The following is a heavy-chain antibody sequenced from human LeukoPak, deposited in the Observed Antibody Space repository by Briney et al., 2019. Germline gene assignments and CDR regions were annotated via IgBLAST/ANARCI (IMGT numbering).Heavy chain of an antibody. CDR3: VRESIGFDY. CDR1: GITFSGYS. J-gene: IGHJ4*02. V-gene: IGHV3-48*04. D-gene: IGHD2-15*01. Sequence: PGGSLRLSCAASGITFSGYSMNWVRQAPGKGLEWVSYISGSSSTIYYADSVKGRFTISRDNAKDSLYLQMNSLRAEDTAVYYCVRESIGFDYWGQGTLVTVSS. CDR2: ISGSSSTI.